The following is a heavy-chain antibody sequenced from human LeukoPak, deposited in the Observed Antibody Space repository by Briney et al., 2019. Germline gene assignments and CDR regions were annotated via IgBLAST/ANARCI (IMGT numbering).Heavy chain of an antibody. Sequence: SETLSLTCTVSGGSISNKYWSWIRQPPGKGLEWIGYIYYSGSTNYNPSLKSRVTILVDTSKNQFSLKLSSVTAADTAVYYCARGGRGYSYGLFAGVRYYMDVWGKGTTVTVSS. V-gene: IGHV4-59*12. J-gene: IGHJ6*03. D-gene: IGHD5-18*01. CDR2: IYYSGST. CDR3: ARGGRGYSYGLFAGVRYYMDV. CDR1: GGSISNKY.